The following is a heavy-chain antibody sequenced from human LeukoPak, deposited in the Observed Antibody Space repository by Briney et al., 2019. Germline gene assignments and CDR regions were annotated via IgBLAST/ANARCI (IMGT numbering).Heavy chain of an antibody. CDR2: TCSIGST. CDR3: ARAVDPNNSGWSRLFDY. D-gene: IGHD6-19*01. Sequence: PETLSLTCTVSGGSISGYCWNWIRQPPGKGLEWIGYTCSIGSTNYNPSLKSRVTISVDASKNQFSLKRSSVTAADTAVYFCARAVDPNNSGWSRLFDYWGQGAVVT. CDR1: GGSISGYC. V-gene: IGHV4-59*01. J-gene: IGHJ4*02.